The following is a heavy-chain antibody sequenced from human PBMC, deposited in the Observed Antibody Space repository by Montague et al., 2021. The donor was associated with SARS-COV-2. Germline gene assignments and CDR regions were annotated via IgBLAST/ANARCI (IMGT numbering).Heavy chain of an antibody. CDR1: GFTFSSYG. D-gene: IGHD3-9*01. V-gene: IGHV3-23*01. J-gene: IGHJ4*02. Sequence: CLRLSCAASGFTFSSYGMTWVRQAPGQGLEWVSTISDSGGSTYYADSVKGRFTISRDNSKNTLYLQMNSLRAEDTAVYYCANRGVRYFDAQGVWYYFDYWGQGTLVTVSS. CDR3: ANRGVRYFDAQGVWYYFDY. CDR2: ISDSGGST.